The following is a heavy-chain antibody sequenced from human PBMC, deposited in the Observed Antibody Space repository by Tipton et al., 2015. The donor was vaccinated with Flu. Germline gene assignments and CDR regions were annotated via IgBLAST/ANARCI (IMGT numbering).Heavy chain of an antibody. CDR1: GDSIRSSNYY. V-gene: IGHV4-39*07. CDR3: ARDPSLGMPEYLDS. CDR2: TFHSGNT. J-gene: IGHJ4*02. Sequence: TLSLTCGVSGDSIRSSNYYWGWIRQPPGKGLEWIGNTFHSGNTYLNPSLKSRVTMSVDTSKNQFSLRLSSVTAADTAMYFCARDPSLGMPEYLDSWGQGTLVTVSS. D-gene: IGHD2-2*01.